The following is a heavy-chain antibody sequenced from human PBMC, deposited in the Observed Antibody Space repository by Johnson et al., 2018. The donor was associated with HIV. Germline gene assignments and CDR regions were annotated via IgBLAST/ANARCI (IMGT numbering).Heavy chain of an antibody. Sequence: QVQLVESGGGVVQPGRSLRLSCAASGFTFSSYGMHWVRQAPGKGLEWVAVIWYDGSNKYYADSVKGRFTISRDNSKNTLYLQMNSLRAEDTAVYYCAKDGDHSGSPPEAFDIWGQETMVTVSS. J-gene: IGHJ3*02. CDR2: IWYDGSNK. CDR1: GFTFSSYG. CDR3: AKDGDHSGSPPEAFDI. D-gene: IGHD1-26*01. V-gene: IGHV3-33*06.